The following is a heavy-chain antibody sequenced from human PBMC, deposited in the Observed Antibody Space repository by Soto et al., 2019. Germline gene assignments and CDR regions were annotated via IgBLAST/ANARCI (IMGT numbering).Heavy chain of an antibody. CDR1: DGSISSYY. D-gene: IGHD2-2*01. J-gene: IGHJ6*02. V-gene: IGHV4-59*01. CDR2: IFYSGST. CDR3: ARARYQLLHPYYYGMDV. Sequence: SETLSLTCTVSDGSISSYYWGWIRQPPGKGLEWIGYIFYSGSTKSNPSLKSRVTISVDTSRNQVSLKLSSVTAADSAVYFCARARYQLLHPYYYGMDVWGQGTTVTVSS.